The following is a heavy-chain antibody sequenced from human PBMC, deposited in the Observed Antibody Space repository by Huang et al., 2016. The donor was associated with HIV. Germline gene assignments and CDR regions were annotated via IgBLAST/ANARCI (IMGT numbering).Heavy chain of an antibody. CDR2: ISGRGGNT. CDR1: GFTFNSYA. CDR3: SRDDFWSGYSDYYGLDV. Sequence: EVQLLESGGGLVQPGWSLRLSCAASGFTFNSYAMSWVRQAPGKGLEWVSAISGRGGNTYYADSVKGRFTISRDNSKNTLFLQMSGLRAEDTAVYYCSRDDFWSGYSDYYGLDVWGQGTTVTVSS. D-gene: IGHD3-3*01. J-gene: IGHJ6*02. V-gene: IGHV3-23*01.